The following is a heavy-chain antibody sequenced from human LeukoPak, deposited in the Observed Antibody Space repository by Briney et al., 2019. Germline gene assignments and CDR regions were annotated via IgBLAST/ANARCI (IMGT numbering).Heavy chain of an antibody. CDR1: GGSFSGYY. CDR3: ARALRYFGWRSNWFDP. Sequence: PSETLSLTCAVYGGSFSGYYWSWIRQPPGKGLEWIGEINHSGSTNYNPSLKSRVTISVDTSKNQFSLKLSSVTAADTAVYYCARALRYFGWRSNWFDPWGQGTLVTVSS. CDR2: INHSGST. V-gene: IGHV4-34*01. J-gene: IGHJ5*02. D-gene: IGHD3-9*01.